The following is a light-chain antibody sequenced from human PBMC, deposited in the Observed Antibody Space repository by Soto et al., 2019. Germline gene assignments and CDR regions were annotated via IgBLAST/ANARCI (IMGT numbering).Light chain of an antibody. CDR2: GAS. J-gene: IGKJ1*01. Sequence: DIVMTQSPDSLAVSLGERATINCKSSQSVFFSSNNKNYLGWYQQKPGQAPRLLIYGASTRATGIPARFSGSGSGTEFTLTISSLQSEDFAVYYCQQYNNWPPTWTFGQGTKVDIK. CDR3: QQYNNWPPTWT. CDR1: QSVFFSSNNKNY. V-gene: IGKV4-1*01.